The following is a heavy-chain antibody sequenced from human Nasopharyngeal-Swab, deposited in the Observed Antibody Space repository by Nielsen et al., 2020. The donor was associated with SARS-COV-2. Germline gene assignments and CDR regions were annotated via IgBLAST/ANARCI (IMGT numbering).Heavy chain of an antibody. CDR2: IKQDGSEK. CDR3: ARDRKSSGWYDD. V-gene: IGHV3-7*03. CDR1: GFTFSSYW. Sequence: GESLKISCAASGFTFSSYWMSWVRQAPGKGLEWVANIKQDGSEKYYVDSVKGRFTISRDNAKNSLYLQMNSLTAEDTAVYYCARDRKSSGWYDDWGQGTLVTVSS. J-gene: IGHJ5*02. D-gene: IGHD6-19*01.